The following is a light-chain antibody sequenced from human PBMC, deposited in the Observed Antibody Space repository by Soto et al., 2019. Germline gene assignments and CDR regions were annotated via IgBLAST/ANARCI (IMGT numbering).Light chain of an antibody. Sequence: DVVMTQTPLSLSVAPGQPASISCKSSQSLLHITGETFLFCYLKKPGQSPQLXIYEVSTRVSGVPDRFSGSGSGTDVTREISRVETDDVGIYDCMQSTQLPPTFGQGTRLEIK. CDR3: MQSTQLPPT. CDR1: QSLLHITGETF. CDR2: EVS. V-gene: IGKV2D-29*02. J-gene: IGKJ5*01.